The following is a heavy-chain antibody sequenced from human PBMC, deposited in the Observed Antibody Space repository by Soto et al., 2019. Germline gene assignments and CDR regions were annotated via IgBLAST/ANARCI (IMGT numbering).Heavy chain of an antibody. Sequence: EVQLLESGGGLVQPGGSLRLSCAASGFTFSSYAMSWVRQAPGKGLEWVSAISGSGGSTYYADSVKGRFTISRDNSKNTLNLQWTSLRAKEPAVYNCPKDLPPNGTMGDAFIIWGQGQMVTAPS. CDR3: PKDLPPNGTMGDAFII. J-gene: IGHJ3*02. D-gene: IGHD2-8*01. V-gene: IGHV3-23*01. CDR1: GFTFSSYA. CDR2: ISGSGGST.